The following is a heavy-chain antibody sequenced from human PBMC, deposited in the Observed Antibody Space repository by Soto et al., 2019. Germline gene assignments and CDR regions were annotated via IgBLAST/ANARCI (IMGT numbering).Heavy chain of an antibody. J-gene: IGHJ4*02. CDR1: GGSISSYY. Sequence: QVQLQESGPGLVKPSETLSLTCTVSGGSISSYYWSWIRQPPGKGLEWIGYIYYSESTNYNPSLKSRVTISVDTSKNQFSLKLSSVPAADTAVYYCARRWGAAVDYWGQGTLVTVSS. D-gene: IGHD1-26*01. V-gene: IGHV4-59*08. CDR2: IYYSEST. CDR3: ARRWGAAVDY.